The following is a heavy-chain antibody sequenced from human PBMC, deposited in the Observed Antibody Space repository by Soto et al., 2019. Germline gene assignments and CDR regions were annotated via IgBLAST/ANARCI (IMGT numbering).Heavy chain of an antibody. J-gene: IGHJ5*02. V-gene: IGHV4-59*12. CDR2: IYNSGNT. CDR1: GGSISSYY. D-gene: IGHD1-26*01. CDR3: ARKLSGSYFWFDP. Sequence: SETLSLTCPVSGGSISSYYWSWIRQHPGKGLEWIGYIYNSGNTYYNPSLKSRITMSIDTSKNRFSLKVNSVTAADTAVYFCARKLSGSYFWFDPWGQGTLVTVSS.